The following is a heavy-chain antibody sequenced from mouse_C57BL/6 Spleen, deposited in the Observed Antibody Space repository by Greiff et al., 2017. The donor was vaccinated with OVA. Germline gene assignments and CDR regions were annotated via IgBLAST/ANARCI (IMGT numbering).Heavy chain of an antibody. D-gene: IGHD3-3*01. J-gene: IGHJ3*01. CDR2: IDPSDSYT. CDR3: ARGGKLGQAY. V-gene: IGHV1-69*01. Sequence: VQLQQPGAELVMPGASVKLSCKASGYTFTSYWMHWVKQRPGQGLEWIGEIDPSDSYTNYNQKFKGKSTLTVDKSSSTAYMQLSSLTSEDSAVYYCARGGKLGQAYWGQGTLVTVSA. CDR1: GYTFTSYW.